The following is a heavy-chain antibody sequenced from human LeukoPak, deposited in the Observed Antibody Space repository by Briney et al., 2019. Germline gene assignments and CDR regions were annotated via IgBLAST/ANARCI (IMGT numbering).Heavy chain of an antibody. J-gene: IGHJ3*02. V-gene: IGHV4-59*12. CDR1: GGSISSYY. Sequence: PSETLSLTCTVSGGSISSYYWSWIRQPPGKGLEWIGYIYYSGSTNYNPSLKSRVTISVDTSKNQFSLKLSSVTAADTAVYYCARVGHPGYYDSPLAFDIWGQGTMVTVSS. CDR3: ARVGHPGYYDSPLAFDI. CDR2: IYYSGST. D-gene: IGHD3-22*01.